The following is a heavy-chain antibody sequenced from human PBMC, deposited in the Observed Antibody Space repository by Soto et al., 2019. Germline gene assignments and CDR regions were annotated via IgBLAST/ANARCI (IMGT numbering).Heavy chain of an antibody. CDR2: IIPVTETP. V-gene: IGHV1-69*06. D-gene: IGHD3-10*01. J-gene: IGHJ5*02. CDR3: ARGNKGPGHYGPGSQGWYGP. Sequence: QVQLVQSGAEVKKPGSSVRVSCKVSGGTFISHAINWLRQAPGQGLEWMGVIIPVTETPNNAEKFQGRLTITADKSTTTVYMELSSLTLDDTPVYFCARGNKGPGHYGPGSQGWYGPWGQGTLVTVSS. CDR1: GGTFISHA.